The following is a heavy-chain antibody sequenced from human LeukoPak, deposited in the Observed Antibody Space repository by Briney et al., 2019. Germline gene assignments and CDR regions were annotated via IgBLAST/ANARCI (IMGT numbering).Heavy chain of an antibody. V-gene: IGHV3-30*02. CDR1: GFTFSSYG. D-gene: IGHD5-18*01. CDR3: AKDHSYGSYYFDY. Sequence: GGSLRLSCAASGFTFSSYGMHWVRQAPGKGLEWVAFIRYDGSNKYYADSVKGRFTISRDNSKNTLYLQMNSLRAEDTAVYYCAKDHSYGSYYFDYWGQGTLVTVSS. CDR2: IRYDGSNK. J-gene: IGHJ4*02.